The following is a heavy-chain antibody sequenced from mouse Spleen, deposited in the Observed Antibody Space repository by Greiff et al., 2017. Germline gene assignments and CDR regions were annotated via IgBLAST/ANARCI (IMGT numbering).Heavy chain of an antibody. CDR2: INPNNGGT. D-gene: IGHD2-2*01. Sequence: EVQLQQSGPELVKPGASVKMSCKASGYTFTDYYMHWVKQSPGKSLEWIGYINPNNGGTSYNQKFKGKATLTVNKSSSTAYMELRSLTSEDSAVYYCARGGYGYDWVYYFDYWGQGTTLTVSS. J-gene: IGHJ2*01. CDR3: ARGGYGYDWVYYFDY. CDR1: GYTFTDYY. V-gene: IGHV1-22*01.